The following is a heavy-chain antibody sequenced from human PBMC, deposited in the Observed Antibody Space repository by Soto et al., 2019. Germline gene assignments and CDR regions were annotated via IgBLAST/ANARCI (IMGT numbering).Heavy chain of an antibody. CDR3: ASMGYHYGSGSYPLDY. D-gene: IGHD3-10*01. V-gene: IGHV4-61*01. CDR1: GGSVSNDSFY. Sequence: SETLSLTCTVSGGSVSNDSFYWSWLRQPPGKGLEWIGYIYNSGSTHYNPSLKSRVTISLDTSKNQFSLNLRSVTAADTAVYYCASMGYHYGSGSYPLDYWGQGTLVTVS. CDR2: IYNSGST. J-gene: IGHJ4*02.